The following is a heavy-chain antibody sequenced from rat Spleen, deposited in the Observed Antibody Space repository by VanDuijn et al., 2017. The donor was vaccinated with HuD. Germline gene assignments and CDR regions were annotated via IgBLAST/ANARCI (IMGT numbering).Heavy chain of an antibody. CDR1: GFSLTSHH. CDR3: ARDPVFDSGDYIMDA. D-gene: IGHD1-1*01. CDR2: MWNGGDT. J-gene: IGHJ4*01. V-gene: IGHV2-32*01. Sequence: QVQLRESGPGLVQPSQTLSLTCTVSGFSLTSHHVHWVRQSPGKGLEWMGVMWNGGDTSYNSALKSRLSISRDTSKSQVFLKMNSLQTEDTATYYCARDPVFDSGDYIMDAWGQGASVTVSS.